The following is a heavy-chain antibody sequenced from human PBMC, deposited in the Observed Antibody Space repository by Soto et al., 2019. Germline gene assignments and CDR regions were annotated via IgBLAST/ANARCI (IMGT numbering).Heavy chain of an antibody. CDR1: GYSFVSDW. CDR3: ARTDGYEIEY. J-gene: IGHJ4*02. CDR2: IYPGDSDT. Sequence: GESLKISCQGSGYSFVSDWIAWLRQMPRKGLEWMGSIYPGDSDTTYSPSFQGQVTMSVEKSITTVYLQWSSLKASDTAMYYCARTDGYEIEYWGQGTLVTVSS. V-gene: IGHV5-51*01. D-gene: IGHD5-12*01.